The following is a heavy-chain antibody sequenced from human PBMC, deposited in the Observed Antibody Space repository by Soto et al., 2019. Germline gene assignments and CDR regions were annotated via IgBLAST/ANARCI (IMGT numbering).Heavy chain of an antibody. CDR3: AREVQVHTPAFVY. J-gene: IGHJ4*02. Sequence: QVQLVQSGAEMKKPGSSVKVSCQSSGGTFNTYAMNWVRQAPGQGPEWMGDISPMFGAANYAPKFQGRVTITADESTGTWCMRLSSLTSEDTALYFCAREVQVHTPAFVYWGQGTLVTVSS. CDR1: GGTFNTYA. D-gene: IGHD3-10*01. V-gene: IGHV1-69*19. CDR2: ISPMFGAA.